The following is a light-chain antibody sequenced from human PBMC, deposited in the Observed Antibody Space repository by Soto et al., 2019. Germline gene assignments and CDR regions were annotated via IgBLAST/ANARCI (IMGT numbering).Light chain of an antibody. V-gene: IGKV1-39*01. CDR2: AAS. CDR1: QSISSY. J-gene: IGKJ1*01. Sequence: DIQMTQSPSSLSASVGDRVTITCRASQSISSYLNWYQQKPGKVPKLLIYAASSLQSGVPSRFSGSGSGTDFTLTISRLEPEDFAVYYCQQYGSSPGTFGQGTKVDIK. CDR3: QQYGSSPGT.